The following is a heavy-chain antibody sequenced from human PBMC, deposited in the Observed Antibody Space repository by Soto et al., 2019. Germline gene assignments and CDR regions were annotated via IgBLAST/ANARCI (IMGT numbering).Heavy chain of an antibody. D-gene: IGHD1-7*01. CDR3: TRKGAGTTSLDH. CDR1: GFSISTNGVG. Sequence: QITLKESGPTLVKPTQTLTLTCTFSGFSISTNGVGVGWIRQPPGKALEWLAVIYWDDTKHYSPSLKSRLTLTKDTSKNQVVLTMTNVDPVDTATYYCTRKGAGTTSLDHWGHGTLVTVSS. J-gene: IGHJ4*01. CDR2: IYWDDTK. V-gene: IGHV2-5*02.